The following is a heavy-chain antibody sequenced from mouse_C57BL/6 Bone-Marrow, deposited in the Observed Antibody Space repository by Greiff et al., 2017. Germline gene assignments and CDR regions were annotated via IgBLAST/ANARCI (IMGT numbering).Heavy chain of an antibody. CDR1: GFTFSSYA. CDR2: ISSGGDYI. Sequence: EVKVVESGEGLVKPGGSLKLSCAASGFTFSSYAMSWVRQTPEKRLEWVAYISSGGDYIYYADTVQGRFTISRSNARNTLYLQMSSLKSEDTAMYYCTRGRYYSNFFYYAMDYWGQGTSVTVSS. CDR3: TRGRYYSNFFYYAMDY. D-gene: IGHD2-5*01. V-gene: IGHV5-9-1*02. J-gene: IGHJ4*01.